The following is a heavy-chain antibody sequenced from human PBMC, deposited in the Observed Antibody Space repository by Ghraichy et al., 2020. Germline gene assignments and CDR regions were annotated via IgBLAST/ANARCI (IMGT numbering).Heavy chain of an antibody. J-gene: IGHJ4*02. CDR3: ARVKGPGGDYGY. Sequence: LSLTCAASGFTFSSYWMSWVRQAPGKGLEWVANIKQDGSEKYYVDSVKGRFTISRDNAKNSLYLQMNSLRAEDTAVYYCARVKGPGGDYGYWGQGTLVTVSS. CDR2: IKQDGSEK. CDR1: GFTFSSYW. D-gene: IGHD4-17*01. V-gene: IGHV3-7*01.